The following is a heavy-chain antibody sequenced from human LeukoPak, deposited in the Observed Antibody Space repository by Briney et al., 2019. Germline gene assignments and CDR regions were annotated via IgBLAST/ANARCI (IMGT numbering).Heavy chain of an antibody. J-gene: IGHJ5*02. Sequence: SETLSLTCTVSGGSVSSGSYYWSWIRQPPGKGLEWIGYIYYSGSTNYNPSLKSRVTISVDTSKNQFSLKLSSVTAADTAVYYCARDPGYNWFDPWGQETLVTVSS. CDR1: GGSVSSGSYY. CDR3: ARDPGYNWFDP. V-gene: IGHV4-61*01. CDR2: IYYSGST.